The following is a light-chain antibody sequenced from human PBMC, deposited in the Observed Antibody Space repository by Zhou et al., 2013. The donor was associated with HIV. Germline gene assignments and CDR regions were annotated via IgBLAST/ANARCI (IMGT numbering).Light chain of an antibody. CDR1: QDIGSA. CDR2: DVS. Sequence: AIQLTQSPSSLSASVRGRVTITCRASQDIGSALAWYQEKPGKPPKLLIYDVSTLEDGVPPRFSGSGSETDFTLSIFSLQPEDFATYYCQQSYRFPYTFGLGDQ. CDR3: QQSYRFPYT. V-gene: IGKV1-13*02. J-gene: IGKJ2*01.